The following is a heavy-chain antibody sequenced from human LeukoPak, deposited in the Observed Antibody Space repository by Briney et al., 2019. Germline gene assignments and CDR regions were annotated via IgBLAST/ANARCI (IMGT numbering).Heavy chain of an antibody. J-gene: IGHJ6*02. CDR3: AKLGPGGYFGEDFFYNYGLDV. Sequence: GGSLRLSCAASGFKFSSFAMSWVRLAPGKGLEWVSTVSGSGSSTHYGASMRGRFTISRDNPKITLFLQLSSLSVEDTAIYYCAKLGPGGYFGEDFFYNYGLDVWGQGTTVTVSS. V-gene: IGHV3-23*01. CDR1: GFKFSSFA. D-gene: IGHD3-10*01. CDR2: VSGSGSST.